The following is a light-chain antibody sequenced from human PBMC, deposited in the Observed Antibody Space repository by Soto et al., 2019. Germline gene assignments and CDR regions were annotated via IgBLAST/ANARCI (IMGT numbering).Light chain of an antibody. Sequence: EIVMTQSQATLSVSPGERATLSCRAIQSVSSSGAWYQQKPGQAPRLLIYDSSSRATGVPARFSGSGSGTEFSLAISSLQSEDFAVYYCQQYYNWPPTWTFGQGTKVDIK. CDR1: QSVSSS. V-gene: IGKV3-15*01. CDR2: DSS. J-gene: IGKJ1*01. CDR3: QQYYNWPPTWT.